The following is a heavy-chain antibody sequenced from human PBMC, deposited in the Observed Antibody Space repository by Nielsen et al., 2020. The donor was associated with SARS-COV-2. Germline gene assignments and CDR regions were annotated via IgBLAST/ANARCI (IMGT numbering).Heavy chain of an antibody. CDR1: GGTFSSYA. V-gene: IGHV1-69*13. CDR3: ARSRFLEWLLPPPNYYYYYMDV. J-gene: IGHJ6*03. D-gene: IGHD3-3*01. CDR2: IIPIFGTA. Sequence: SVKVSCKASGGTFSSYAISWVRQAPGQGLEWMGGIIPIFGTANYAQKFQGRVTITADESTSTAYMELSSLRSEDTAVYYCARSRFLEWLLPPPNYYYYYMDVWGKGTTVTVSS.